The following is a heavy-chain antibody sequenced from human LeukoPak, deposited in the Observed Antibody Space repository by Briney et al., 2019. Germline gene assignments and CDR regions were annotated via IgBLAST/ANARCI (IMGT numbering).Heavy chain of an antibody. J-gene: IGHJ3*02. Sequence: GESLQISCKGSGYSFPNYWIGWGRQMPGKGLEWRGRIDSSDSYSNYSPSFQGHVTISADKSISTAYLQWSSLKASDTDMYDCASLSSCEAVAGPTDAFDIWGQGTMVTVSS. V-gene: IGHV5-10-1*01. CDR3: ASLSSCEAVAGPTDAFDI. D-gene: IGHD6-19*01. CDR2: IDSSDSYS. CDR1: GYSFPNYW.